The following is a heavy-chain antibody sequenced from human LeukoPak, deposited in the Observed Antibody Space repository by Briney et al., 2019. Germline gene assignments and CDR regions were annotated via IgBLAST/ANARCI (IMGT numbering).Heavy chain of an antibody. Sequence: SVKVSCKASGGTFSSYAISWVRQAPGQGLEWMGGIIPIFGTANYAQKFQGRVTITPDESTSTAYMELSSLRSEDTAVYYCARYGSGSYKLDYWGQGTLVTVSS. J-gene: IGHJ4*02. V-gene: IGHV1-69*13. CDR3: ARYGSGSYKLDY. CDR2: IIPIFGTA. CDR1: GGTFSSYA. D-gene: IGHD3-10*01.